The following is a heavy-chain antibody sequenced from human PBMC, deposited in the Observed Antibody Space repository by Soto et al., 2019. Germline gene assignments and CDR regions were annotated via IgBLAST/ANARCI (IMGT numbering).Heavy chain of an antibody. CDR2: ISGSGGST. CDR1: GFSFSSYS. V-gene: IGHV3-23*01. CDR3: AQGVRGGAPNAFDI. Sequence: XVCLRLSCAACGFSFSSYSKSWVRQAPGKGLEWVSAISGSGGSTYYADSVKGRFTISRDNSKNTLYLQMNSLRAEDTAVYYCAQGVRGGAPNAFDISGHGTMVTV. D-gene: IGHD2-21*01. J-gene: IGHJ3*02.